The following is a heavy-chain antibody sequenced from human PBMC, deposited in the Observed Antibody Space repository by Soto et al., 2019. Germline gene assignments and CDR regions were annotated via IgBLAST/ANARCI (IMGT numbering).Heavy chain of an antibody. CDR1: GFTFSSYS. Sequence: GGSLRLSCAASGFTFSSYSMNWVRQAPGKGLEWVSSISSSSSYIYYADSVKGRFTISRDNAKNSLYLQMNSLRAEDTAVYYCARDRPPWGVVVVAATHYYYGMDVWGQGPTVTVSS. D-gene: IGHD2-15*01. CDR2: ISSSSSYI. CDR3: ARDRPPWGVVVVAATHYYYGMDV. J-gene: IGHJ6*02. V-gene: IGHV3-21*01.